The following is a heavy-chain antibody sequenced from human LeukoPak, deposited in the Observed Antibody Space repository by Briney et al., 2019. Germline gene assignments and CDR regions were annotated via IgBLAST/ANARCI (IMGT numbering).Heavy chain of an antibody. J-gene: IGHJ4*02. CDR2: IKQDGNQK. V-gene: IGHV3-7*05. D-gene: IGHD2-15*01. Sequence: PGGSLRLSCAASGFTFSSYSMSWVRQAPGKGLEWVANIKQDGNQKYYVDSVEGRFTISRDNAQNSLYLQMNSLRAEETAVYYCARVQGYCSGGSCFPWDYWGQGALVTVSS. CDR1: GFTFSSYS. CDR3: ARVQGYCSGGSCFPWDY.